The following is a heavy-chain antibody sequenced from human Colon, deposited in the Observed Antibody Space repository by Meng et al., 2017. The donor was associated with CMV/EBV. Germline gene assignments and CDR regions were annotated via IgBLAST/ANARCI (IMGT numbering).Heavy chain of an antibody. J-gene: IGHJ4*02. V-gene: IGHV3-23*01. CDR2: INGNGLTT. Sequence: GSLRLSCAASGFTFSTYGMTWVRQAPGKGLEWVALINGNGLTTYYGDSVKGRFAVTRDNSKNTLSLQMNNLRADDTAVYYCARGSDFDSWGRGTLVTVSS. D-gene: IGHD6-6*01. CDR1: GFTFSTYG. CDR3: ARGSDFDS.